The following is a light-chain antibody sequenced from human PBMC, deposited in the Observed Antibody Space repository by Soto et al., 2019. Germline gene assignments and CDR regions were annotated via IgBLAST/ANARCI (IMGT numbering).Light chain of an antibody. J-gene: IGKJ1*01. CDR1: QSVSSSY. CDR2: DAS. CDR3: QQSSNWPT. V-gene: IGKV3D-20*02. Sequence: EIVLTQSPGTLSLSPLEIASLSFRASQSVSSSYLAWYQQKPGQAPRLLISDASNRATGIPARFSGSGYGTDFTLTISSLETEDFAVYYCQQSSNWPTFGQGTKVDIK.